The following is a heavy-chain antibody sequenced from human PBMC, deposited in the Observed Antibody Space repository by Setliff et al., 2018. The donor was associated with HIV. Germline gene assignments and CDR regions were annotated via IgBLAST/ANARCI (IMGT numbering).Heavy chain of an antibody. V-gene: IGHV5-51*01. D-gene: IGHD4-17*01. CDR1: GYNFATYY. J-gene: IGHJ6*03. CDR3: ARQSGDYTVTTYSMDV. CDR2: INPGDSDT. Sequence: PGESLKISCKTSGYNFATYYITWVRQMPGKGLEWIGKINPGDSDTGYSPSFQGQVTIPADKSSSTAYLQWSSLRASDTAMYDCARQSGDYTVTTYSMDVWGKGSTVTVS.